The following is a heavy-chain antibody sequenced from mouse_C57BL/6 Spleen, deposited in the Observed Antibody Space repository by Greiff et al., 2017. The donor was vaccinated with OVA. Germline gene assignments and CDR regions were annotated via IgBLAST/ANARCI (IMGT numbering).Heavy chain of an antibody. Sequence: EVQVVESEGGLVQPGSSMKLSCTASGFTFSDYYMAWVRQVPEKGLEWVANINYDGSSTYYLDSLKSRFIISGDNAKNILYLQMSSLKSEDTATYYCARAEDYYGSSYEYFDVWGTGTTVTVSS. J-gene: IGHJ1*03. CDR2: INYDGSST. CDR3: ARAEDYYGSSYEYFDV. V-gene: IGHV5-16*01. D-gene: IGHD1-1*01. CDR1: GFTFSDYY.